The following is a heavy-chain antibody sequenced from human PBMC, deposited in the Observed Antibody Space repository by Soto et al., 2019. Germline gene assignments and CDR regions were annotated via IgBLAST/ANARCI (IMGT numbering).Heavy chain of an antibody. D-gene: IGHD3-10*01. V-gene: IGHV3-30*18. CDR3: AKDRGNYYGSGSYSPNDY. CDR1: GFTFSSYG. J-gene: IGHJ4*02. CDR2: ISYDGSNK. Sequence: VQLVESGGGVVQPGRSLRLSCAASGFTFSSYGMHWVRQAPGKGLEWVAVISYDGSNKYYADSVKGRFTISRDNSKNTLYLQMNSLRGEDTAVYYCAKDRGNYYGSGSYSPNDYWGQGTLVTVSS.